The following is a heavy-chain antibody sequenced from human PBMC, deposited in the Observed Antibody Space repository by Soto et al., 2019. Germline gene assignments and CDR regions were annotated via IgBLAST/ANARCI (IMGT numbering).Heavy chain of an antibody. J-gene: IGHJ3*01. V-gene: IGHV3-72*01. Sequence: GGPLRLSCAASEFTFSDHYRDWVSQAPGKGLEWVGRIRNKANSYTTDYAASVKGRFTISRDDSKNSLYLQMNSLKTEDTAVYYCARASLSPFDFWGQGTMVTVPS. CDR2: IRNKANSYTT. D-gene: IGHD3-16*02. CDR1: EFTFSDHY. CDR3: ARASLSPFDF.